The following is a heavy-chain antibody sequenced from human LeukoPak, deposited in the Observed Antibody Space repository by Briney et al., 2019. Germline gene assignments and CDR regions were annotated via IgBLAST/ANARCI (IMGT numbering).Heavy chain of an antibody. D-gene: IGHD3-9*01. Sequence: ASVKVSCKASGYTFTSYYMHWVRQAPGQGLEWMGIINPSGGSTSYAQKFQGRVTMTRDTSTSTVYMELSSPRSEDTAVYYCARVFVHYDILTGYYDLYGMDVWGQGTTVTVSS. V-gene: IGHV1-46*01. CDR3: ARVFVHYDILTGYYDLYGMDV. CDR1: GYTFTSYY. J-gene: IGHJ6*02. CDR2: INPSGGST.